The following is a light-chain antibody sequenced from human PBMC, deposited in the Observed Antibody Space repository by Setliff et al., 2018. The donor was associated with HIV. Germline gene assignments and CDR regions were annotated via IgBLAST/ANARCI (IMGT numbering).Light chain of an antibody. Sequence: QSALTQPASVSGSPGQSITISCTGTSTDVGTYNLVSWYQQHPGKAPKVMIYEVSKRPSGISNRFSGSKSGNTASLTISGLQPEDESDYYCCSYASGSTSLFVFGTGTKVT. V-gene: IGLV2-23*02. CDR2: EVS. J-gene: IGLJ1*01. CDR1: STDVGTYNL. CDR3: CSYASGSTSLFV.